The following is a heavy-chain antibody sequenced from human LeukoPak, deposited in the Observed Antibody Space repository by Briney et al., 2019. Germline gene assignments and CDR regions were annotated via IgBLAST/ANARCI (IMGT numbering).Heavy chain of an antibody. CDR1: GGTFSSYA. CDR3: AREVEGWFGEQGYFDY. Sequence: SVKVSCKASGGTFSSYAISWVRQAPGQGLEWMGGIIPIFGTANYAQKFQGRVTITADESTSTAYMELSSLRSEDTAVYYCAREVEGWFGEQGYFDYWGQGTLVTVSS. V-gene: IGHV1-69*13. D-gene: IGHD3-10*01. CDR2: IIPIFGTA. J-gene: IGHJ4*02.